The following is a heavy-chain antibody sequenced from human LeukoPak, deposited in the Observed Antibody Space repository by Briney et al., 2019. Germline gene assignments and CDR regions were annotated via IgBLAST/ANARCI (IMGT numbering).Heavy chain of an antibody. Sequence: SETLSLTCAVYGGSFSGYYWSWIRRPPGKGLEWIGEINHSGSTNYNPSLKSRVTISVDTSKNQFSLKLSSVTAADTAVFYCARSVRDFWSGYALDYWGQGTLVTVSS. D-gene: IGHD3-3*01. J-gene: IGHJ4*02. V-gene: IGHV4-34*01. CDR3: ARSVRDFWSGYALDY. CDR2: INHSGST. CDR1: GGSFSGYY.